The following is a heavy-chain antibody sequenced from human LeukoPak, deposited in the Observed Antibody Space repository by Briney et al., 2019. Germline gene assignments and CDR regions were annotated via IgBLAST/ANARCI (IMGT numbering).Heavy chain of an antibody. Sequence: GGSLRLSCAASGFTFSSYAMSWVRQAPGKGLEWVSAISSSGGSTYYAGSVKGRFTISRDNSKNTLYLQMNSLRAEDTAVYYCARVVRGVIIRAGYYYGMDVWGQGTTVTVSS. J-gene: IGHJ6*02. V-gene: IGHV3-23*01. CDR1: GFTFSSYA. CDR3: ARVVRGVIIRAGYYYGMDV. D-gene: IGHD3-10*02. CDR2: ISSSGGST.